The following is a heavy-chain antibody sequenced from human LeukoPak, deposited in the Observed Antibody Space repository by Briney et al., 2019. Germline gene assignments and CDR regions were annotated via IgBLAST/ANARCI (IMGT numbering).Heavy chain of an antibody. J-gene: IGHJ5*02. D-gene: IGHD3-16*02. CDR1: RGSISSYY. CDR3: ARRRTYYDYVWGSYRNNWFDP. CDR2: IYYSGST. V-gene: IGHV4-59*12. Sequence: KPSETLSLTCTVSRGSISSYYWSWIRQPPGKGLEWIGYIYYSGSTNYNPSLKSRVTISVDTSKNQFSLKLSSVTAADTAVYYCARRRTYYDYVWGSYRNNWFDPWGQGTLVTVSS.